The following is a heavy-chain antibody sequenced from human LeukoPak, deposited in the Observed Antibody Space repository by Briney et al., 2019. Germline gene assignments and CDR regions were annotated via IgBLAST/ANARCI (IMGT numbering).Heavy chain of an antibody. J-gene: IGHJ4*02. CDR1: GYTFTSYY. Sequence: ASVKVSCKASGYTFTSYYMHWVRQAPGQGLEWMGIINPSGGSTSYAQKFQGRVTMTRDTSISTAYMELSRLRSDDTAVYYCARELLWRWGQGTLVTVSS. D-gene: IGHD3-10*01. CDR3: ARELLWR. V-gene: IGHV1-46*01. CDR2: INPSGGST.